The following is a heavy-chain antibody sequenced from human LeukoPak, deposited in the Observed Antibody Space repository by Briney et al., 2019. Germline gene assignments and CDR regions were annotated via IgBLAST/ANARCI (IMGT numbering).Heavy chain of an antibody. D-gene: IGHD6-19*01. J-gene: IGHJ4*02. CDR2: IYYSGST. CDR3: ARDQPGIVVAGFLRRFDY. Sequence: SETLSLTCTVSGGSISSSSYYWGWIRQPPGKGLEWIGSIYYSGSTYYNPSLKSRVTISVDTSKNQFSLKLSSATAADTAVYYCARDQPGIVVAGFLRRFDYWGQGTLVTVSS. CDR1: GGSISSSSYY. V-gene: IGHV4-39*07.